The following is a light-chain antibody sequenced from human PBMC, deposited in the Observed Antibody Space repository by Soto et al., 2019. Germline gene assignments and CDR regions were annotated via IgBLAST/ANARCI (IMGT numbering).Light chain of an antibody. CDR2: GAS. CDR1: QSVSSN. Sequence: EIVMTQSPATLSVSPGERATLSSRASQSVSSNLAWYQQKPGQAPRLLSYGASTRATGIPARFSGSGSGTEFTLTISSLQSEDFAVYYCQQYNNWPPWTFGQGTKVEIK. CDR3: QQYNNWPPWT. J-gene: IGKJ1*01. V-gene: IGKV3-15*01.